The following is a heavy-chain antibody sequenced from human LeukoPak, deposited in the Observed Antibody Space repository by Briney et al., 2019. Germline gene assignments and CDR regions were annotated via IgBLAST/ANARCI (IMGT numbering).Heavy chain of an antibody. Sequence: PSETLSLTCGVSGYFVSSGYYWGWMRQPPGQGLEWIGNIYNTGSTYYNPSLKSRVTISVDTSKNQFSLKLTSVTSADTAVYFCAIRTTVTNALSFDYWGRGALVAVSS. D-gene: IGHD4-11*01. V-gene: IGHV4-38-2*01. CDR1: GYFVSSGYY. CDR3: AIRTTVTNALSFDY. CDR2: IYNTGST. J-gene: IGHJ4*02.